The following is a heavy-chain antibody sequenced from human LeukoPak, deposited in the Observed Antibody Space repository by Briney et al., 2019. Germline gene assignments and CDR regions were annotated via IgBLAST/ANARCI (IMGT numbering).Heavy chain of an antibody. CDR2: MNPNSGNT. J-gene: IGHJ5*02. CDR1: GYTFTNYD. D-gene: IGHD2-2*01. Sequence: GASVKVSCKASGYTFTNYDINWVRQATGQGLEWMGWMNPNSGNTGYAQKFQGRVTITRETSINTAYMELSSLTSEDTAVYYCARDLGYRSSTSCPYNWFDPWGQGTLVTVSS. V-gene: IGHV1-8*03. CDR3: ARDLGYRSSTSCPYNWFDP.